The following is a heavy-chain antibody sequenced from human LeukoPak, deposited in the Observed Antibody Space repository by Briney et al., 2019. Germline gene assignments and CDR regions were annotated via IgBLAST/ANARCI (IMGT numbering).Heavy chain of an antibody. V-gene: IGHV3-7*01. D-gene: IGHD1-26*01. Sequence: GGSLRLSCAASGLTFSIYWMSWVRQAPGKGLEWVANIKQDGSEKSYVDSVKGRFTISRDNAKNSLYLQMNSLRAEDTAVYYCARGSESYYDYYYYGMDVWGQGTTVTVSS. CDR1: GLTFSIYW. J-gene: IGHJ6*02. CDR2: IKQDGSEK. CDR3: ARGSESYYDYYYYGMDV.